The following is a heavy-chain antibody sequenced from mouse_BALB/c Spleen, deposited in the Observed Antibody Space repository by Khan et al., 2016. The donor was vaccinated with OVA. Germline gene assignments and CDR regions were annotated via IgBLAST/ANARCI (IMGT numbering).Heavy chain of an antibody. V-gene: IGHV9-3-1*01. J-gene: IGHJ4*01. CDR3: ARGNSRAMDY. CDR1: GYTFTNYG. CDR2: IYTYTGEP. Sequence: QIQLVQSGPELKKPGETVKISCKASGYTFTNYGMNWVKQTPGKGLKWMGWIYTYTGEPTYADDFKGRFAFSLESSASTAFLQINNLTNEDTATYCGARGNSRAMDYWGQGTSVTVSS. D-gene: IGHD1-1*01.